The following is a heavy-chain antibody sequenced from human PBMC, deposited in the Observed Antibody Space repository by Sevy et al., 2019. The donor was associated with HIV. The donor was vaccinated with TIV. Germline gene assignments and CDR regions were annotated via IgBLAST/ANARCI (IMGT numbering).Heavy chain of an antibody. CDR3: LIEARIVVVPAAPLGGNYYYGMDV. V-gene: IGHV3-23*01. J-gene: IGHJ6*02. Sequence: GGSVRLSCAASGFTFSSYAMSWVRQAPGKGLEWVSAISGSGGSTYYADSVKGRFTISRDNSKNTLYLQMNSLRAEDTAVYYCLIEARIVVVPAAPLGGNYYYGMDVWGQGTTVTVSS. CDR2: ISGSGGST. CDR1: GFTFSSYA. D-gene: IGHD2-2*01.